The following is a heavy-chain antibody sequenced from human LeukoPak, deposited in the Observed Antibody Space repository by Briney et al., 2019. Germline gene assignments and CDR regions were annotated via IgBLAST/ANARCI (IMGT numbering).Heavy chain of an antibody. CDR2: INPNSGDT. J-gene: IGHJ4*02. D-gene: IGHD6-19*01. V-gene: IGHV1-2*02. CDR1: GYTFTGYY. CDR3: ARGGSAWYTGMAGGNSFDY. Sequence: VASVTVSCKASGYTFTGYYMHWVRQAPGQGLECMGWINPNSGDTIYAQKFQGRVTMTRDTSISTAYMELSRLRFDDTAIYYCARGGSAWYTGMAGGNSFDYWGQGTLVTVSS.